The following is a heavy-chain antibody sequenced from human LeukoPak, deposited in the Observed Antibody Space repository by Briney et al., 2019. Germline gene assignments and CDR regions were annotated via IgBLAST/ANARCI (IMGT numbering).Heavy chain of an antibody. V-gene: IGHV1-8*03. D-gene: IGHD6-6*01. Sequence: ASVKVSCKASGYTFTSYDINWVRQATGQGLEWMGWMNPNSGNTGYAQKFQGRVTITRNTSISTAYMELRSLRSDDTAVYYCARGVYSSSFKSAFDIWGQGTMVTVSS. CDR3: ARGVYSSSFKSAFDI. J-gene: IGHJ3*02. CDR1: GYTFTSYD. CDR2: MNPNSGNT.